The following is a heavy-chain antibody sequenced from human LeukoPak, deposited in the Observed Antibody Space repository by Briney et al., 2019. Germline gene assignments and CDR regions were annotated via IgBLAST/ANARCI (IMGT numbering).Heavy chain of an antibody. CDR3: AREASYYDFWSGQGAYYFDY. CDR2: IYSGGST. J-gene: IGHJ4*02. V-gene: IGHV3-53*01. CDR1: GFTVSSNY. Sequence: GGSLRLSCAASGFTVSSNYMSWVRQAPGKGLEWVSVIYSGGSTYYADSVKGRFTISRDNSKNTLYLQMNSLRAEDTAVYYCAREASYYDFWSGQGAYYFDYWGQGTLVTVSS. D-gene: IGHD3-3*01.